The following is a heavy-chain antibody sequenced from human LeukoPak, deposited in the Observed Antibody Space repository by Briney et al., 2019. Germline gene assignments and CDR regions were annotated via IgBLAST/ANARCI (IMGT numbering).Heavy chain of an antibody. CDR2: INHSGST. CDR3: ARGEMATTPGIGYFDY. D-gene: IGHD5-24*01. J-gene: IGHJ4*02. Sequence: SETLSLTCAVYGGSFSGYYWSWIRQPPGKGLEWIGEINHSGSTNYNPSLKSRVTIPVDTSKNQFSLKLSSVTAADTAVYYCARGEMATTPGIGYFDYWGQGTLVTVSS. CDR1: GGSFSGYY. V-gene: IGHV4-34*01.